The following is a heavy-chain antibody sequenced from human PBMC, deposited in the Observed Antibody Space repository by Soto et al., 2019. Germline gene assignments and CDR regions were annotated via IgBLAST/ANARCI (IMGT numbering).Heavy chain of an antibody. CDR2: IWSGGRNE. V-gene: IGHV3-33*01. CDR1: GFTFSSYG. D-gene: IGHD2-2*01. CDR3: ARGPGTSYFDY. Sequence: QVQLVESGGGVVQPGRSLRLSCAASGFTFSSYGMHWVRQAPGKGLEWVAVIWSGGRNENYADSVKGRFTISRDNSKNRLYLQMNSLRGEDTVVFYCARGPGTSYFDYWGQGSLVTVSS. J-gene: IGHJ4*02.